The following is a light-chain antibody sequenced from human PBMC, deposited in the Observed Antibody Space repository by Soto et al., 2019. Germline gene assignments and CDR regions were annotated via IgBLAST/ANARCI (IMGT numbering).Light chain of an antibody. CDR3: QQYETSPWT. V-gene: IGKV3-20*01. CDR2: GAS. Sequence: EIVLTQSPDTLSLSPGERATLSCRASQRASTYLAWYQQKPGQAPRLVMYGASNRATDIPDRFTGSGSGTDFTLTINSLEPEDFAVYYCQQYETSPWTFGLGTRVDIK. CDR1: QRASTY. J-gene: IGKJ1*01.